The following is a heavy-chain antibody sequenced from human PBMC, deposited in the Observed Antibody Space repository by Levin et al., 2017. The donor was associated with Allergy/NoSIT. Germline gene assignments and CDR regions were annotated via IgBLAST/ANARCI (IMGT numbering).Heavy chain of an antibody. V-gene: IGHV3-21*01. J-gene: IGHJ4*02. CDR1: GFTFSSYS. D-gene: IGHD3-3*01. CDR3: ARDQGLHDFWSGYWYYFDY. Sequence: LSLTCAASGFTFSSYSMNWVRQAPGKGLEWVSSISSSSSYIYYADSVKGRFTISRDNAKNSLYLQMNSLRAEDTAVYYCARDQGLHDFWSGYWYYFDYWGQGTLVTVSS. CDR2: ISSSSSYI.